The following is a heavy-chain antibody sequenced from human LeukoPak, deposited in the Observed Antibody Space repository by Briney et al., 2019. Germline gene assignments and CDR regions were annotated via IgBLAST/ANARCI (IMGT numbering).Heavy chain of an antibody. D-gene: IGHD2-2*01. J-gene: IGHJ5*02. CDR2: INYSGST. V-gene: IGHV4-34*01. Sequence: SETLSLTCAVYGGSFSGYYWSWIRQPPGKGLEWFGEINYSGSTNYNPSLKSRVTISVDTSKNQFSLKLSSVTAADTAVYYCARVRRAYQLPSFDPWGQGTPVTVSS. CDR1: GGSFSGYY. CDR3: ARVRRAYQLPSFDP.